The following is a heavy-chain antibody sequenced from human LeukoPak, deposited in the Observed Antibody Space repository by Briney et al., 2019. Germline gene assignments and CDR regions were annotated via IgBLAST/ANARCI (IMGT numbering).Heavy chain of an antibody. V-gene: IGHV4-4*09. D-gene: IGHD6-6*01. J-gene: IGHJ4*02. CDR1: GGSISSYY. CDR3: ARQGSKGLDC. Sequence: SETLSLTCTVSGGSISSYYWSWIRQPPGKGLEWIGYIYTSGSTNYNPSLKSRVTISVDTSKNQFSLKLSSVTAADTAVYYCARQGSKGLDCWGQGTLVTVSS. CDR2: IYTSGST.